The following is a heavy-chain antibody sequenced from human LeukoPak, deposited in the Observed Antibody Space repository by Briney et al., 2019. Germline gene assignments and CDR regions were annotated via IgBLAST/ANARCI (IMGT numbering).Heavy chain of an antibody. D-gene: IGHD1-26*01. CDR2: IVGSGGRT. Sequence: PGGSLRLSCAASGFTFNHYAMSWVRQTPGQGLEWVSSIVGSGGRTYYVDSVKGRFTISRDNSKNTLYLQMNSLRVEDTAIYYCAAGWEVSFDYWGQGTLVTVSS. CDR1: GFTFNHYA. V-gene: IGHV3-23*01. CDR3: AAGWEVSFDY. J-gene: IGHJ4*02.